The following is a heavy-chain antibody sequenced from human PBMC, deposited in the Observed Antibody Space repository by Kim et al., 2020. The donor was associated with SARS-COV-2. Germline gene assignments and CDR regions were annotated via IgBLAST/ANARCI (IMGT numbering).Heavy chain of an antibody. Sequence: ASVKVSCKASGYTFTSYAMNWVRQAPGQGLEWMGWINTNTGNPTYAQGFTGRFVFSLDTSVSTAYLQISSLKAEDTAVYYCARGEYWSGMGVVPFSDVWGQGTTVTVSS. CDR1: GYTFTSYA. D-gene: IGHD2-8*02. CDR2: INTNTGNP. J-gene: IGHJ6*02. CDR3: ARGEYWSGMGVVPFSDV. V-gene: IGHV7-4-1*02.